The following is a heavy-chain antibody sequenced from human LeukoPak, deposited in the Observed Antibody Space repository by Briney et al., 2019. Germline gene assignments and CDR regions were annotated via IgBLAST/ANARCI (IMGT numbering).Heavy chain of an antibody. CDR1: GYTFTSYY. CDR2: INPSGGST. V-gene: IGHV1-46*01. D-gene: IGHD4-23*01. J-gene: IGHJ4*02. Sequence: ASVKVSCKASGYTFTSYYMHWVRQAPGQGLEWMGIINPSGGSTSYAQKFQGRVTMTRDTSTSTVYMELSSLRSEDTAVYYCARGAYGGNSGGVHDYWGQGTLVTVSS. CDR3: ARGAYGGNSGGVHDY.